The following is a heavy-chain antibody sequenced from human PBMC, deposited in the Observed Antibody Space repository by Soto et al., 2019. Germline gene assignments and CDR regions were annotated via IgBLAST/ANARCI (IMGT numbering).Heavy chain of an antibody. J-gene: IGHJ6*02. Sequence: QPGGSLRLSCAASGFTFSSYGMHWVRQAPGKGLEWVAVIWYDGSNKYYADSVKGRFTISRDNSKNTLYLQMNSLRAEDTAVYYCARDLKIFYYYGMDVWGQGTTVTVSS. D-gene: IGHD3-3*01. CDR3: ARDLKIFYYYGMDV. V-gene: IGHV3-33*01. CDR1: GFTFSSYG. CDR2: IWYDGSNK.